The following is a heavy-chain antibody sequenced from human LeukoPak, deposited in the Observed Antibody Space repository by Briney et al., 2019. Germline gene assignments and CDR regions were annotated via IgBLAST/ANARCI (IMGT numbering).Heavy chain of an antibody. D-gene: IGHD3-22*01. CDR3: AKPITVIADAFDI. CDR1: GFTFDSEV. V-gene: IGHV3-23*01. Sequence: GGSLRLSCDASGFTFDSEVMCWFRQAPGKGMKWVAAISGRGGSTYYADSVKGRFTISRENSKNTLYLQMNSLRAKDTAVYYCAKPITVIADAFDIWGQGTMVTVSS. CDR2: ISGRGGST. J-gene: IGHJ3*02.